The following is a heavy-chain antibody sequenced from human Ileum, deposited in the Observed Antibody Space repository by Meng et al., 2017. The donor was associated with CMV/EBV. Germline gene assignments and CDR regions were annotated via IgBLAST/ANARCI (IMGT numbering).Heavy chain of an antibody. Sequence: QVKLHQSGPGLVKPPQTPSLTCAGDSVSISTESWNWIRQSPSRGLEWLGRTWYGSKWYYEYAVSVKSRITIIPDTSQNQISLQLNSVTPDDTAVYYCTYGWPLKYWGQGSLVTVSS. CDR1: DSVSISTES. CDR3: TYGWPLKY. V-gene: IGHV6-1*01. J-gene: IGHJ4*02. CDR2: TWYGSKWYY. D-gene: IGHD3-10*01.